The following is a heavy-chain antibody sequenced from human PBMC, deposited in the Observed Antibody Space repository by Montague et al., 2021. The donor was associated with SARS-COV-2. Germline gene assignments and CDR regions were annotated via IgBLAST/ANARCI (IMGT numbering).Heavy chain of an antibody. CDR3: ASAKGFLVLMVYVMGAFDI. CDR2: IYYSGST. V-gene: IGHV4-31*03. D-gene: IGHD2-8*01. J-gene: IGHJ3*02. Sequence: TLSLTCTVSGGSISSGGYYWGWIRQHPGKGLGWIGYIYYSGSTYYNPSLKSRVTLSVDTSKNQFSLKLSSVTAADTAVYYCASAKGFLVLMVYVMGAFDIWCQGTMVTVSS. CDR1: GGSISSGGYY.